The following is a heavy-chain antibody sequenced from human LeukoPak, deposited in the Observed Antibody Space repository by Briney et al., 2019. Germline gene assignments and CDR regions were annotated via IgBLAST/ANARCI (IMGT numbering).Heavy chain of an antibody. CDR3: ARADGWFGELFC. J-gene: IGHJ4*02. CDR2: IYHSGST. V-gene: IGHV4-30-2*01. Sequence: KPSETLSLTCTVSGGSISSGGYYWSWIRQPPGKGLEWIGYIYHSGSTYYNPSLKSRVTISVDRSKNQFSLKLSSVTAADTAVYYCARADGWFGELFCWGQGTLVTVSS. CDR1: GGSISSGGYY. D-gene: IGHD3-10*01.